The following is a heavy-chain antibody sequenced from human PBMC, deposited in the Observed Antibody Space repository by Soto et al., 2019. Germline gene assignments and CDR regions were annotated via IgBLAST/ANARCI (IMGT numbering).Heavy chain of an antibody. D-gene: IGHD3-10*01. CDR2: MNPNSGNT. V-gene: IGHV1-8*01. CDR1: GCTFTSYD. CDR3: ARGRFSSNGMDV. Sequence: ASVKVSCKASGCTFTSYDINWVRQATGQGLEWMGWMNPNSGNTGYAQKFQGRVTMTRNTSISTAYMELSSLRSEDTAVYYCARGRFSSNGMDVWGQGTTVTVSS. J-gene: IGHJ6*02.